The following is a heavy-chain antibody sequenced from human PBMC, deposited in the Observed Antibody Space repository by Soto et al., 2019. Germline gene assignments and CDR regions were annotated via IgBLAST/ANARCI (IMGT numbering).Heavy chain of an antibody. D-gene: IGHD1-7*01. V-gene: IGHV1-2*02. Sequence: ASVKVSCKASGYTFTGCYMHWVRQAPGQGLEWMGWINPNSGGTNYAQKFQGRVTMTRDTSISTAYMELSRLRSDDTAVYYCARGVLNWNYEDYWGQGTLVTVSS. CDR3: ARGVLNWNYEDY. J-gene: IGHJ4*02. CDR2: INPNSGGT. CDR1: GYTFTGCY.